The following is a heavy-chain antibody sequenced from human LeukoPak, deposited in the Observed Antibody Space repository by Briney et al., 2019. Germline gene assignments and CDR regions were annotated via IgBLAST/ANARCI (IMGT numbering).Heavy chain of an antibody. CDR3: ARGGSGRDYYYYYMDV. D-gene: IGHD3-10*01. CDR1: GYTFTGYY. J-gene: IGHJ6*03. V-gene: IGHV1-2*02. CDR2: INPNSGGT. Sequence: ASVEVSCKASGYTFTGYYMHWVRQAPGQGLEWMGWINPNSGGTNYAQKFQGRVTMTRDTSISTAYMELSRLRSDDTAVYYCARGGSGRDYYYYYMDVWGKGTTVTVSS.